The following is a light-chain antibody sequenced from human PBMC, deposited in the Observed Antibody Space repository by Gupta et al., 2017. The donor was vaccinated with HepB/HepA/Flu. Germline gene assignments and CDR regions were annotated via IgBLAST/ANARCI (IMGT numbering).Light chain of an antibody. CDR1: RNVNSN. CDR2: AAS. J-gene: IGKJ1*01. CDR3: KHDTHWPRT. V-gene: IGKV3-15*01. Sequence: ETVMAQSPATLSVSPGARATLSCRASRNVNSNLAWYQHKPGQTPRLLIYAASSRATDTPARFSASGSGTDFTLTISSVQSEDAGVYYCKHDTHWPRTFGQGTKVEV.